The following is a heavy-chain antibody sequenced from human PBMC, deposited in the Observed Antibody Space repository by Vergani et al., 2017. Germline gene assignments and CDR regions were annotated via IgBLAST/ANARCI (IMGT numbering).Heavy chain of an antibody. D-gene: IGHD3-10*01. Sequence: QVQLVQSGAEVKKPGASVKVSCKASGYTFTSYYMHWVRQAPGQGLEWMGIINPSGGSTSYAQKFQGRVTMTRDTSTSTVYMELSSLRAEDTAVDYCAAMVRGVPDVDYWGQGTLVTVSS. J-gene: IGHJ4*02. CDR2: INPSGGST. CDR1: GYTFTSYY. CDR3: AAMVRGVPDVDY. V-gene: IGHV1-46*01.